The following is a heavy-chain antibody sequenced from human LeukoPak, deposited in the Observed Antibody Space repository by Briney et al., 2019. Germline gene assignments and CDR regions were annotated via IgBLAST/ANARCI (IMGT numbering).Heavy chain of an antibody. CDR2: IYYSGNT. V-gene: IGHV4-61*01. CDR3: ARGSRGYSYG. D-gene: IGHD5-18*01. J-gene: IGHJ4*02. Sequence: SETLSLTCTVSGGSVSGGSYYWSWIRQPPGKGLEWIGYIYYSGNTNYNPSLKSRVTISVDTSENQFSLKLSSVTAADTALYYCARGSRGYSYGWGQGTLVTVSS. CDR1: GGSVSGGSYY.